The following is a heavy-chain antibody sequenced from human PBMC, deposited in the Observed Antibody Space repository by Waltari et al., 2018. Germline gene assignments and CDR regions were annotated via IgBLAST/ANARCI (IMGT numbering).Heavy chain of an antibody. CDR3: ARDAWIVGATQVDS. V-gene: IGHV4-39*07. J-gene: IGHJ4*02. D-gene: IGHD1-26*01. CDR2: VSYTGNT. Sequence: QLQLQESGPGLVQPSETLSLTCTVSGVSVTTPNYYWAWIRQPPGKELEWIGSVSYTGNTLYNPSLKSRLSLSVDTSTNQFSLRLTSVTAADTAVYYCARDAWIVGATQVDSWGQGVLVTVSS. CDR1: GVSVTTPNYY.